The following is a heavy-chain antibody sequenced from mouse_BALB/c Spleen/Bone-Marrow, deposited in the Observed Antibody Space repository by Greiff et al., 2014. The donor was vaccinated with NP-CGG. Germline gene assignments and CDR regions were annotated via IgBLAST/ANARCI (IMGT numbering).Heavy chain of an antibody. CDR3: TRSELRRGGYALDY. J-gene: IGHJ4*01. CDR1: GYSFTSYW. CDR2: ISPSNGRS. Sequence: QVQLKESRAELVKPGASVKLSCKASGYSFTSYWMHWVKQRPEQGLEWIGEISPSNGRSNYNEKFKSKATLTVDKSSSTAYMQLSGLTSEDSAVYYCTRSELRRGGYALDYWGLGTSVTVSS. D-gene: IGHD2-12*01. V-gene: IGHV1S81*02.